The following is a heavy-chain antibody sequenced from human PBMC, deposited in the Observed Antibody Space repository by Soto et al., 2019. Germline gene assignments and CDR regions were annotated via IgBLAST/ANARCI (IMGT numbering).Heavy chain of an antibody. CDR1: GGSISSGDYY. CDR2: IYYSGST. V-gene: IGHV4-30-4*01. J-gene: IGHJ5*02. CDR3: ARDRPVGYCSSTSCYGGWFDP. D-gene: IGHD2-2*01. Sequence: PSETLSLTCTVSGGSISSGDYYWSWIRQPPGKGLEWIGYIYYSGSTYYNPSLKSRVTISVDTSKNQFSLKLSSVTAADTAVYYCARDRPVGYCSSTSCYGGWFDPWGQGTLVTVSS.